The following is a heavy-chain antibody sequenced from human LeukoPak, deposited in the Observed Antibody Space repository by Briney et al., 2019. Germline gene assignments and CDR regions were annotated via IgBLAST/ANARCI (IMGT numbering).Heavy chain of an antibody. Sequence: SETLSLTCAVYGGSFSGYYWSWIRQPPGKGLEWIGEINHSGSTNYNPSLKSRVTISVDTSKNQFSLRLSSVTAADTAVYYCATWRTAKTGFVYWGQGTLVTVSS. V-gene: IGHV4-34*01. D-gene: IGHD1-1*01. CDR3: ATWRTAKTGFVY. J-gene: IGHJ4*02. CDR2: INHSGST. CDR1: GGSFSGYY.